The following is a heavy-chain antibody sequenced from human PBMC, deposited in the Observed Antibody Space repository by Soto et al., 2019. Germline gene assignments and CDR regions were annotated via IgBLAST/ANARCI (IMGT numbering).Heavy chain of an antibody. V-gene: IGHV3-48*02. CDR3: ASATVKWELPYQLEPFDY. J-gene: IGHJ4*02. Sequence: EVQLVESGGSLVQPGGSLRLSCAASGFTFSSYSMNWVRQAPGKGLEWVSYISSSSSTIYYADSVKGRFTISRDNAKNSRYLQMNSLRDEDTAVYYCASATVKWELPYQLEPFDYWGQGTLVTVSS. CDR2: ISSSSSTI. D-gene: IGHD1-26*01. CDR1: GFTFSSYS.